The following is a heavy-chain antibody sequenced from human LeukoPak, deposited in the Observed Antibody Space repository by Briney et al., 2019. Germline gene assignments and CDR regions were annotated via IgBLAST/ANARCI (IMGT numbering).Heavy chain of an antibody. CDR3: SREQYIIGGSGWFGMEV. J-gene: IGHJ6*02. Sequence: KPSETLSLTCSVPGGSLSTYYWTWTRQPPGKGLEWIGYIHQSGTTEFNPSLKSRVTMSLDTSRNQFSLRMSTVTAADTAVYYCSREQYIIGGSGWFGMEVWGHGTTVTVSS. CDR1: GGSLSTYY. D-gene: IGHD6-19*01. CDR2: IHQSGTT. V-gene: IGHV4-59*12.